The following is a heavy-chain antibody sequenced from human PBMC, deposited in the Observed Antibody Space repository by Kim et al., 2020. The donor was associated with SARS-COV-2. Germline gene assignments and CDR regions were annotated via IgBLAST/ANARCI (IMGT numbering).Heavy chain of an antibody. J-gene: IGHJ3*02. CDR2: ISYDGSNK. CDR3: AVLRDDFDI. CDR1: GFTFSSYG. D-gene: IGHD2-15*01. V-gene: IGHV3-30*03. Sequence: GGSLRLSCAASGFTFSSYGMHWVRQAPGKGLEWVALISYDGSNKYYADSVKGRFTISRDNSKNTLYLQMNSLRAEDTAVYYCAVLRDDFDIWGQGTMVTV.